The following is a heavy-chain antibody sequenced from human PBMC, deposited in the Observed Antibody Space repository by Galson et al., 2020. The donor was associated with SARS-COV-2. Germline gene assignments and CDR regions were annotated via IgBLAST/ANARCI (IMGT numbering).Heavy chain of an antibody. CDR2: IIPIFGTA. V-gene: IGHV1-69*13. D-gene: IGHD3-22*01. CDR3: ANVGDYYDSSGYYPLGMVV. J-gene: IGHJ6*02. Sequence: SLKVSCKASGGTFSSYAISWVRQPSGQGREWMGGIIPIFGTANYAQKFQGRVTITADESTSTAYMELSSLRSEDTAVYYCANVGDYYDSSGYYPLGMVVWGQGTTVTVSS. CDR1: GGTFSSYA.